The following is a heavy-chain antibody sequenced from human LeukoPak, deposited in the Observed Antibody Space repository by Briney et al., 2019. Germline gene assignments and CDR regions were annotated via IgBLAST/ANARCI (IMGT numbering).Heavy chain of an antibody. CDR1: GFTFSSYA. J-gene: IGHJ4*02. D-gene: IGHD6-19*01. Sequence: PGGALRLGCAAPGFTFSSYAMSWVRQAPGKGLEWDSAISGSGGSTSYAFSVKGRFTISTHNSKNTLYLQMNSLRAEDTAVYYCAKDQLAVAGTSNYWGQGTLVTVSS. CDR3: AKDQLAVAGTSNY. CDR2: ISGSGGST. V-gene: IGHV3-23*01.